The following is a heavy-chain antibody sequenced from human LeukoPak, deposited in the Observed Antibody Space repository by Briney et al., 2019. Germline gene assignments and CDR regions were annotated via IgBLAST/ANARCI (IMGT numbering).Heavy chain of an antibody. V-gene: IGHV1-2*02. CDR1: GYTFTGYY. CDR2: INPNSGGT. Sequence: ASVKVSCKASGYTFTGYYMHWVRQAPGQGLEWMGWINPNSGGTNYAQKFQGRVTMTRDTSISTAYMELSRLRSDDTAVYYCASPGFSSGYYYTFDYWGQGTPVTVSS. D-gene: IGHD3-22*01. CDR3: ASPGFSSGYYYTFDY. J-gene: IGHJ4*02.